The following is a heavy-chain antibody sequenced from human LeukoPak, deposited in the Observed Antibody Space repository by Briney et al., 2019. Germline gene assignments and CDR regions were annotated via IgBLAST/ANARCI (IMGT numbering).Heavy chain of an antibody. CDR1: GYSFTSYW. J-gene: IGHJ5*02. CDR3: ARFEDSSSEWFDP. CDR2: IYPGESDT. D-gene: IGHD6-13*01. V-gene: IGHV5-51*01. Sequence: LXXXCXGSGYSFTSYWIGWVRQMPGKGLEWMGIIYPGESDTRYSPSFQGQVTISADKSISTAYLQWSSLKASDTAMYYCARFEDSSSEWFDPWGQGTLVTVSS.